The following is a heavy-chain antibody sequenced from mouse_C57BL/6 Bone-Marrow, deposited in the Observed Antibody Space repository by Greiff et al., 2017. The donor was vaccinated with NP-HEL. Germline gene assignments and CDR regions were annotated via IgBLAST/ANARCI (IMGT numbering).Heavy chain of an antibody. CDR1: GFSLTSYG. CDR2: IWSGGST. CDR3: ARFSYDYVFAY. D-gene: IGHD2-4*01. V-gene: IGHV2-2*01. J-gene: IGHJ3*01. Sequence: VKLMESGPGLVQPSQSLSITCTVSGFSLTSYGVHWVRQSPGKGLEWLGVIWSGGSTDYNAAFISRLSISKDNSKSQVFFKMNSLQADDTAIYYCARFSYDYVFAYWGQGTLVTVSA.